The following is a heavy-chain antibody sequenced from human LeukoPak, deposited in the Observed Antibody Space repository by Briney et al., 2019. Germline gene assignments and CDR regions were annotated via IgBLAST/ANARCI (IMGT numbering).Heavy chain of an antibody. J-gene: IGHJ4*02. CDR2: IYYSGST. V-gene: IGHV4-59*08. Sequence: SETLSLTCTVSGGSISSYYWSWIRQPPGKGLEWIGYIYYSGSTNYNPSLKSRVAISVDTSKNQFSLKLSSVTAADTAVYYCARLGGQWRLDYWGQGTLVTVSS. D-gene: IGHD6-19*01. CDR1: GGSISSYY. CDR3: ARLGGQWRLDY.